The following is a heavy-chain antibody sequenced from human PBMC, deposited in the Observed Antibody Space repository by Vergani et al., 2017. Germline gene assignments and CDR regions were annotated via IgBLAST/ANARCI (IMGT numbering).Heavy chain of an antibody. CDR2: INHSGST. J-gene: IGHJ6*02. CDR3: ARRPYYYDSSGYSKYYYYGMDV. D-gene: IGHD3-22*01. Sequence: QVQLQQWGAGLLKPSETLSLTCAVYGGSFSGYYWSWIRQPPGKGLEWIGEINHSGSTNYNPSLKSRVTISVDTSKNQSSLKLSSVTAADTAVYYCARRPYYYDSSGYSKYYYYGMDVWGQGTTVTVSS. CDR1: GGSFSGYY. V-gene: IGHV4-34*01.